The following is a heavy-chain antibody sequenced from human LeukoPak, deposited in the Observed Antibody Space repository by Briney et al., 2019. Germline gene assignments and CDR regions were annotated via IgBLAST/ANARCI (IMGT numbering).Heavy chain of an antibody. CDR3: AKDEGGDYVGLDY. CDR1: GFTFTFYG. Sequence: GGPLRLSCADSGFTFTFYGMHWARQAPGKGLEWLAVISDDGTKKSYADSVKGRFTISRDNSKNTLYLQMNSLRPEDTAVYYCAKDEGGDYVGLDYWGQGTLVTVSS. CDR2: ISDDGTKK. D-gene: IGHD4-17*01. V-gene: IGHV3-30*18. J-gene: IGHJ4*02.